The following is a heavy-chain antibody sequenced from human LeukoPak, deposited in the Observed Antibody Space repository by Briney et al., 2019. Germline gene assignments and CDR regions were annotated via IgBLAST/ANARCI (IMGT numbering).Heavy chain of an antibody. J-gene: IGHJ5*02. V-gene: IGHV4-39*01. CDR3: ARQGGVPAKTHFDP. CDR1: GGSISSSSYY. D-gene: IGHD3-16*01. Sequence: PSETLSLTCTVSGGSISSSSYYWGWIRQPPGKGLEWIGSIYYSGSTYYNPSLKSRVTISVDTSKNQFSLKLSSVTAADTAVYYCARQGGVPAKTHFDPWGQGTLVTVSS. CDR2: IYYSGST.